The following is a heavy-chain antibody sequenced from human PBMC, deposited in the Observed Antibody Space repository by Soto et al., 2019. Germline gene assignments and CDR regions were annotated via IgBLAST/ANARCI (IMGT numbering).Heavy chain of an antibody. J-gene: IGHJ6*02. CDR1: GYTFTSYA. V-gene: IGHV1-3*01. CDR2: INAGNGNT. D-gene: IGHD1-1*01. Sequence: ASVKVSCKASGYTFTSYARQWVRQAPGQRLEWMGWINAGNGNTKYSQKFQGRVTITRDTSASTAYMELSSLRSEDTAVYYCASLSRRTETNYYYYGMDVWGQGTTVTVS. CDR3: ASLSRRTETNYYYYGMDV.